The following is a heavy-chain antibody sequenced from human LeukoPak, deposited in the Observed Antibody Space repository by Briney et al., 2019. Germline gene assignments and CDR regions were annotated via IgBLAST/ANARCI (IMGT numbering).Heavy chain of an antibody. CDR2: IYTSGST. Sequence: SETLSLTCTVSGGSISSGSYYWNWIRQPAGKGLEWIGRIYTSGSTNYNPSLKSRVTISVDTSKNQFSLKLSSVTAADTAMYYCAREVADYGGYYYYHYMDVWGKGTTVTISS. D-gene: IGHD4-23*01. J-gene: IGHJ6*03. CDR1: GGSISSGSYY. V-gene: IGHV4-61*02. CDR3: AREVADYGGYYYYHYMDV.